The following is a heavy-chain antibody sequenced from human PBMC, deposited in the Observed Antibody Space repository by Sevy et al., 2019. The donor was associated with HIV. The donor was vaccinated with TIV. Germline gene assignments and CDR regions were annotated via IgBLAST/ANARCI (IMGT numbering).Heavy chain of an antibody. V-gene: IGHV3-30-3*01. J-gene: IGHJ1*01. CDR3: ALERLSSDVAEYFQN. CDR2: ISFDATNK. Sequence: GGSLRLSCAASGFTFNRYSMHWVRQAPGRGLEWVDTISFDATNKHYADSVKGRFTISRANFQNSLYLHLNSLRPEDTAVYYCALERLSSDVAEYFQNWGQGTLVTVSS. D-gene: IGHD1-1*01. CDR1: GFTFNRYS.